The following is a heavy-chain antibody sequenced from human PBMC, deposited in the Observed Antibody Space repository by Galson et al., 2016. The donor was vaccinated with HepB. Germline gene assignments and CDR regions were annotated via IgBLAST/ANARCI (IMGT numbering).Heavy chain of an antibody. V-gene: IGHV1-18*01. Sequence: SVKVSCKASGYTFTSYGISWVRQAPGQGLEWMGWIGAYNGNTNYAQKLQGRVTMTTDTSTSTAYMELRSLRSDDTAVYYCARLSIAGAIWHAFDIWGQGTMVTVSS. CDR2: IGAYNGNT. CDR1: GYTFTSYG. CDR3: ARLSIAGAIWHAFDI. D-gene: IGHD1-26*01. J-gene: IGHJ3*02.